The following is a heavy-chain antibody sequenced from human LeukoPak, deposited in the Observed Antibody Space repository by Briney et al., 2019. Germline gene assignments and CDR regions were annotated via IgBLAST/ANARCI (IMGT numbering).Heavy chain of an antibody. CDR2: IIPIFGTA. Sequence: GASVKVSCKASGYTFSIYNMHWVRQAPGQGLEWMGGIIPIFGTANYAQKFQGRVTITADESTSTAYMELSSLRSEDTAVYYCARELIGYFWSGYQPYYFDYWGQGTLVTVSS. CDR1: GYTFSIYN. J-gene: IGHJ4*02. D-gene: IGHD3-3*01. CDR3: ARELIGYFWSGYQPYYFDY. V-gene: IGHV1-69*13.